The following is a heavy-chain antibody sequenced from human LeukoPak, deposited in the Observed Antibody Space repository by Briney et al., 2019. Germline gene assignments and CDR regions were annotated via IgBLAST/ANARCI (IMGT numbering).Heavy chain of an antibody. V-gene: IGHV1-2*02. CDR3: ARNPLMVRGVIGLDY. J-gene: IGHJ4*02. CDR2: INPNSGGT. D-gene: IGHD3-10*01. Sequence: ASVKVSCKASGYTFTGYYMHWVRQAPGQGLEWIGWINPNSGGTNYAQKFQGRVTMTRDTSISTAYMELSRLRSDDTAVYYCARNPLMVRGVIGLDYWGQGTLVTVSS. CDR1: GYTFTGYY.